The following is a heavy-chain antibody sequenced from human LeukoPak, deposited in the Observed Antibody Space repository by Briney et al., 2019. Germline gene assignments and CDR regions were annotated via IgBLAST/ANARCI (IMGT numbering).Heavy chain of an antibody. CDR1: GFTVSNNY. D-gene: IGHD4-17*01. CDR2: MYAGGST. CDR3: AREEGHYGHDY. J-gene: IGHJ4*02. V-gene: IGHV3-53*01. Sequence: GTSLRLSCAASGFTVSNNYMTWVRQAPGKGLEWVSVMYAGGSTYYADSVKGRFTISRDNSKNTLYLQMNSLRAEDTAVYYCAREEGHYGHDYWGQGTLVTVSS.